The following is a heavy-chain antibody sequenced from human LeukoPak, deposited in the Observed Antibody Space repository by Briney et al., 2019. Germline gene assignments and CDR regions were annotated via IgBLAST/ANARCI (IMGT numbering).Heavy chain of an antibody. D-gene: IGHD3-10*01. Sequence: KPSETLSLTCTVSGGSISSSSYYWGWIRQPPGKGLEWIGSIYYSGSTYYNPSLKSRVTISVDTSKNQFSLKLSSVTAADTAVYYCTRLTMVRGLILYFDYWSQGTLVTVSS. J-gene: IGHJ4*02. CDR1: GGSISSSSYY. V-gene: IGHV4-39*07. CDR3: TRLTMVRGLILYFDY. CDR2: IYYSGST.